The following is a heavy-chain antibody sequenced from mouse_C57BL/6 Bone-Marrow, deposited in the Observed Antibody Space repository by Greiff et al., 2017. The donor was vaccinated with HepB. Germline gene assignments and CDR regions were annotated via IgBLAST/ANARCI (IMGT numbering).Heavy chain of an antibody. CDR3: ARGGPYFDY. CDR1: GFTFSDYY. Sequence: EVQRVESEGGLVQPGSSMKLSCTASGFTFSDYYMAWVRQVPEKGLEWVANINYDGSSTYYLDSLKSRFIISRDNAKNILYLQMSSLKSEDTATYYCARGGPYFDYWGQGTTLTVSS. J-gene: IGHJ2*01. V-gene: IGHV5-16*01. CDR2: INYDGSST.